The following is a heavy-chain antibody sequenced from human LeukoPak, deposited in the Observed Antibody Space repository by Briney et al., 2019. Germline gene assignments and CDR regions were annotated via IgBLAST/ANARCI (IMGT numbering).Heavy chain of an antibody. CDR2: IYTSGST. J-gene: IGHJ6*02. V-gene: IGHV4-4*07. CDR3: ARDGTPLDFWSGYYLNYYYGMDV. Sequence: SETLSLTCTVSGGSISSYYWSWIRQPAGKGLEWIGRIYTSGSTNYNPSLKSRVTMSVDTSKNQFSLKLSSVTAADTAVYYCARDGTPLDFWSGYYLNYYYGMDVWGQGTTVTVSS. D-gene: IGHD3-3*01. CDR1: GGSISSYY.